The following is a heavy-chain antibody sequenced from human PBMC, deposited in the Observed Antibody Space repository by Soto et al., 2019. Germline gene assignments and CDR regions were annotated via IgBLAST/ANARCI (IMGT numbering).Heavy chain of an antibody. CDR2: IYNSGST. Sequence: PSETLSLTCAVSGGYISGGYYSWSWIRQPPGTGLEWIGFIYNSGSTYYNSSLKSRVTISVDTSKNQFSLKLSSVTAADTAVYYCARVSTIVNEGPPVTPGWFDPWGQGTLVTVS. V-gene: IGHV4-30-2*01. CDR1: GGYISGGYYS. D-gene: IGHD1-1*01. CDR3: ARVSTIVNEGPPVTPGWFDP. J-gene: IGHJ5*02.